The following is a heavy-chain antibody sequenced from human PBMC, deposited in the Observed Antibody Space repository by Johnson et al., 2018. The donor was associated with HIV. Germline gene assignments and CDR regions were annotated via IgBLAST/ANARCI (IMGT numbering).Heavy chain of an antibody. CDR3: AKDKFMFLDNPVDAFDV. CDR1: GFTFSSYG. V-gene: IGHV3-30*02. J-gene: IGHJ3*01. CDR2: RRYDGSNK. Sequence: QMQLVESVGGVVQPGGSLRLSCAASGFTFSSYGMHWVRQAPGKGLEWVAFRRYDGSNKYYADSVKGRFTISRDNSKNTLYLQMNSLRVEDTAVYYCAKDKFMFLDNPVDAFDVWGQGTMVTFSS. D-gene: IGHD3/OR15-3a*01.